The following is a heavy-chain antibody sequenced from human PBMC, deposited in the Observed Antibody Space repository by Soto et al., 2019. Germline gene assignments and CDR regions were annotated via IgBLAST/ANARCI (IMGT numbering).Heavy chain of an antibody. CDR2: ISSSSSYI. Sequence: EVQLVQSGRGLIKPGGSLRLSCAASGFTFSSYSMNWVRQAPGKGLEWVSSISSSSSYIYYADSVKGRFTISRDNAKNSLYLQMNSLRAEDTAVYYCARGPRATVTPDWFDPWGQGTLVTVSS. V-gene: IGHV3-21*01. D-gene: IGHD4-17*01. J-gene: IGHJ5*02. CDR1: GFTFSSYS. CDR3: ARGPRATVTPDWFDP.